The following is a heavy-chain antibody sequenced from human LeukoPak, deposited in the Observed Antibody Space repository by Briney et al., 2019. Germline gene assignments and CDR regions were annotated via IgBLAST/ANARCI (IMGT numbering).Heavy chain of an antibody. V-gene: IGHV4-59*01. D-gene: IGHD5-24*01. J-gene: IGHJ3*02. CDR1: GGSISSYY. Sequence: PSETLSLTCTDSGGSISSYYWSWIRQPPGKGLEWIGYIYYSGSTNYNPSLKSRVTISVDTSKNQFSLKLSSVTAADTAVYYCARGGQRDGYSDAFDIWGQGTMVTVSS. CDR3: ARGGQRDGYSDAFDI. CDR2: IYYSGST.